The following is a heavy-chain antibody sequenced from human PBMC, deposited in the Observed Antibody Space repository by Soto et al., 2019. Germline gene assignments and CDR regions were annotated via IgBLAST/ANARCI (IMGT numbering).Heavy chain of an antibody. D-gene: IGHD4-17*01. CDR1: GYTLTELS. CDR2: FDPEDGET. J-gene: IGHJ4*02. Sequence: ASVKVSCKVSGYTLTELSMHWVRQAPGKGLEWMGGFDPEDGETIYAQKFQGRVTMTEDTSTDTAYMELSSLRSEDTAVYYCATREYGDYDHHFDYWGQGTLVTVSS. V-gene: IGHV1-24*01. CDR3: ATREYGDYDHHFDY.